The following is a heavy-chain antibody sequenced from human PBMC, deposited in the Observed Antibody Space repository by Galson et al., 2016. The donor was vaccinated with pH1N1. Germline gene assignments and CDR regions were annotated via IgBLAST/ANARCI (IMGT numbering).Heavy chain of an antibody. CDR2: VIAIFNTT. Sequence: SCKASGVIFNSYAINWVRQAPGQGLEWMGGVIAIFNTTNYSQDFQGRVTITADKPTTTVYLELSGLTSEDTAVYYCSRARNDYGNEAFDIWGQGTMVSVSS. D-gene: IGHD4-17*01. CDR1: GVIFNSYA. J-gene: IGHJ3*02. CDR3: SRARNDYGNEAFDI. V-gene: IGHV1-69*06.